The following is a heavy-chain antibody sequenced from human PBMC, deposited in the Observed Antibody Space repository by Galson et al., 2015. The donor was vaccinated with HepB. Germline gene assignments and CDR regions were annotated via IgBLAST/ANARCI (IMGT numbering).Heavy chain of an antibody. J-gene: IGHJ4*02. Sequence: SLRLSCAASGFTFSNAWMSWVRQAPGKGLEWVGRIKSTTDGGTTEYAAPVKDSFTISSDDTKNTLYLQMNSLKAEDAAVDYCTTKVWFGELFYGNWGQGTLFTVSS. CDR3: TTKVWFGELFYGN. D-gene: IGHD3-10*01. V-gene: IGHV3-15*01. CDR1: GFTFSNAW. CDR2: IKSTTDGGTT.